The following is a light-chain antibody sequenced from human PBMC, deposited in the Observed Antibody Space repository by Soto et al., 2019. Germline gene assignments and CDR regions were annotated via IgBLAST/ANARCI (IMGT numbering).Light chain of an antibody. J-gene: IGKJ4*01. CDR2: TAS. Sequence: DIQMTQSPSSVSASVGDRVTITCRASQGISSWLAWYQQKPAKAPNLLIHTASSLQSGVPSRFSGGGSGRDVALTFSSLQPEDFATYYCRQANSFPLTFGGGTKVQIK. V-gene: IGKV1-12*01. CDR3: RQANSFPLT. CDR1: QGISSW.